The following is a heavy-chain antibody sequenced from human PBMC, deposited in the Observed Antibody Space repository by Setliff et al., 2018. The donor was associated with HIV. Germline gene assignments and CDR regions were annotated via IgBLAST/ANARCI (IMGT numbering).Heavy chain of an antibody. CDR1: GYTLTEYY. V-gene: IGHV1-2*02. CDR2: IYPNTGGT. J-gene: IGHJ4*02. D-gene: IGHD4-17*01. Sequence: GASVKVSCKASGYTLTEYYIHWVRQAPGQGLEWMGWIYPNTGGTNYAQKFQGRVTMTRDTSISTAYMELSSMRSDDTALDYGARSTTADWGQGT. CDR3: ARSTTAD.